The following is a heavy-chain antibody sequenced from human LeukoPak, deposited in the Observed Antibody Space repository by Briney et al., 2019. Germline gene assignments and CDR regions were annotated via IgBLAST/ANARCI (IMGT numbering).Heavy chain of an antibody. Sequence: GGSLRLSCAASGFTFSRYTISWVRQAPGKGLEWVAGVYGNAVDKFYSASVRGRFTISKDNSKNMVFLQMNSLRAEDTALYYCAKDKVRYRTRGAFDIWGQGTMVTVSS. D-gene: IGHD4-11*01. V-gene: IGHV3-23*01. J-gene: IGHJ3*02. CDR1: GFTFSRYT. CDR2: VYGNAVDK. CDR3: AKDKVRYRTRGAFDI.